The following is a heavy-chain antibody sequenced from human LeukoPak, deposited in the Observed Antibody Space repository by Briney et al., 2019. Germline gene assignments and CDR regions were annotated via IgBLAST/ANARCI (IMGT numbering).Heavy chain of an antibody. J-gene: IGHJ4*02. CDR2: IRGSGSTI. V-gene: IGHV3-11*01. CDR1: GFTFSDYY. CDR3: ARDAIAVAGTEFDY. Sequence: GGSLRLSCAASGFTFSDYYMSWIRQAPGKGLEWVSYIRGSGSTIYYADSVKGRFIISRDNAKNSLYLQMNSLRAEDTAVYYCARDAIAVAGTEFDYWGQGTLVTVSS. D-gene: IGHD6-19*01.